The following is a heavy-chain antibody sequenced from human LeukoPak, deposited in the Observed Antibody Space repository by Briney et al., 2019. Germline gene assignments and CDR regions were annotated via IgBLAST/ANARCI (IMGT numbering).Heavy chain of an antibody. J-gene: IGHJ4*02. D-gene: IGHD4-17*01. CDR2: INHSGST. CDR3: ARGMTTVTTFIYYFDY. CDR1: GGSFSGYY. Sequence: PSETLSLTCAVYGGSFSGYYWSWIRQPPGKGLEWIGEINHSGSTNYNPSLKSRVTISVDTSKNQFSLKLSSVTAADTAVYYCARGMTTVTTFIYYFDYWGQGTLVTVSS. V-gene: IGHV4-34*01.